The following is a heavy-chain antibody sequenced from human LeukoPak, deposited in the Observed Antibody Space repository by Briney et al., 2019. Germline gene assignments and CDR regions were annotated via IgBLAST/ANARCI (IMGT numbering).Heavy chain of an antibody. CDR2: IYYSGST. J-gene: IGHJ3*02. CDR3: AGPDSSGYHWGAFDI. D-gene: IGHD3-22*01. V-gene: IGHV4-39*01. CDR1: GGSISSSSYY. Sequence: SETLSLTCTVSGGSISSSSYYWGWIRQPPGEGLEWIGSIYYSGSTYYNPSLKSRVTISVDTSKNQFSLKLSSVTAADTAVYYCAGPDSSGYHWGAFDIWGQGTMVTVSS.